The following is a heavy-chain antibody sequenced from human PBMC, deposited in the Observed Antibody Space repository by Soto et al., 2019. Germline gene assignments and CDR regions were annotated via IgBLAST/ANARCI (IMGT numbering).Heavy chain of an antibody. J-gene: IGHJ6*02. D-gene: IGHD5-12*01. CDR1: GFTFSSYA. V-gene: IGHV3-23*01. CDR3: AKAHRQVAGIYYGMDV. CDR2: ISGSGGST. Sequence: PGGSLRLSCAASGFTFSSYAMSWVRQAPGKGLEWVSAISGSGGSTYYADSVKGRSTISRDNSKNTLYLQMNSLRAEDTAAYYCAKAHRQVAGIYYGMDVWGQGTTVTVSS.